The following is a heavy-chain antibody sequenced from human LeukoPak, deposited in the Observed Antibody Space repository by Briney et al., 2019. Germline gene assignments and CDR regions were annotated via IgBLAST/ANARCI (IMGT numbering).Heavy chain of an antibody. D-gene: IGHD3-22*01. V-gene: IGHV3-30*02. Sequence: GGSLRLSCAASGFTFSSYGMHWVRQAPGKGLEWVAFIRYDGSNKYYADSVKGRFTISRDDSKNTLYLQMNILRAEDTAVYYCAKLAYDSSGYYYVDYWGQGTLVTVSS. CDR3: AKLAYDSSGYYYVDY. J-gene: IGHJ4*02. CDR2: IRYDGSNK. CDR1: GFTFSSYG.